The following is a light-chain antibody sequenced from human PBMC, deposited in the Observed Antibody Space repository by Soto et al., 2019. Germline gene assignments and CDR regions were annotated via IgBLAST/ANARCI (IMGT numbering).Light chain of an antibody. CDR2: DVA. CDR1: SSDVGNYNY. J-gene: IGLJ7*01. CDR3: CSYAGSYTWV. Sequence: QSALTQPRSVSGSPGQSVTISCTGTSSDVGNYNYVAWYRQHPGKAPKLMIYDVAQRPSGVPDRFSGSKSDNTASLTISGLQAEDEADYYSCSYAGSYTWVFGGGTQLTVL. V-gene: IGLV2-11*01.